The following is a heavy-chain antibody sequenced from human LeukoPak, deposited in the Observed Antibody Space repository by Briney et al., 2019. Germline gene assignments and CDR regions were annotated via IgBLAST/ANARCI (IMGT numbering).Heavy chain of an antibody. V-gene: IGHV1-69*05. CDR3: AREVSGSYYNAAYYYYGMDV. J-gene: IGHJ6*02. D-gene: IGHD3-10*01. CDR2: IIPIFGTA. CDR1: GGTFSSYA. Sequence: SVKVSCKASGGTFSSYAISWVRQAPGQGLEWMGGIIPIFGTANYAQKFQGRVTITTDESTSTAYMELSSLRSEDTAVYYCAREVSGSYYNAAYYYYGMDVWGQGTTVTVSS.